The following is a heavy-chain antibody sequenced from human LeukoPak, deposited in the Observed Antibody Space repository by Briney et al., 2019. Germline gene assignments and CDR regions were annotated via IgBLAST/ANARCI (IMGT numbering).Heavy chain of an antibody. J-gene: IGHJ3*02. V-gene: IGHV1-46*01. CDR3: ARGGPAGDFIVVAPTNNAFDI. CDR2: INPSGGST. CDR1: GYTFTGYY. Sequence: ASVTVSCKASGYTFTGYYMHWVRQAPGQGLEWMGIINPSGGSTSYAQKFQGRVTMTRDTATRTVYMELRSLRSEDTAVYYCARGGPAGDFIVVAPTNNAFDIWGQGTMVTVSS. D-gene: IGHD2-2*01.